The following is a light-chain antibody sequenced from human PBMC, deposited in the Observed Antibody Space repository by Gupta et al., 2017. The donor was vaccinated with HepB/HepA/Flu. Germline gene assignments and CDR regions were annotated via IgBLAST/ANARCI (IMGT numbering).Light chain of an antibody. CDR3: IQPLHTPST. V-gene: IGKV2-28*01. Sequence: DILLTQSPLSLPVTPGEPASISCRSSQSLLHSNGFTYLDWYLQKPGQSPQLLLSLGAHRSPGVPHTISGSGSCTDFTLKISRIVAADVVVYYCIQPLHTPSTFGPGTKVEIK. CDR2: LGA. J-gene: IGKJ1*01. CDR1: QSLLHSNGFTY.